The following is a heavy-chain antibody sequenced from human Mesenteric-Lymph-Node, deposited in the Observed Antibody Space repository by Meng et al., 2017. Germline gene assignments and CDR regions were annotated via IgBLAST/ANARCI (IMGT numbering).Heavy chain of an antibody. J-gene: IGHJ4*02. V-gene: IGHV4-4*02. Sequence: LSLVCAVSWGASTRVYWWTWIRQSPGKGLEWIGEIYHSGSTNYTPSLKSRVTISVDKSKNQFSLKLTSVTAADTAVYYCARGGYYSFDYWGQGTLVTVSS. CDR2: IYHSGST. CDR1: WGASTRVYW. D-gene: IGHD5-18*01. CDR3: ARGGYYSFDY.